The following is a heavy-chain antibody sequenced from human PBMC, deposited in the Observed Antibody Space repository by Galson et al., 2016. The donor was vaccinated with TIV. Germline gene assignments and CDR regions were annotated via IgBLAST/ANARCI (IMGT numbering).Heavy chain of an antibody. D-gene: IGHD2-21*02. Sequence: SLRLSCAASGFSFSTYGMHWVRQAPGKGLEWLAAIWYDGSHTYYGGSVKGRFTISRDNSKNTLYLQMNSLRAEDTAVYYCARMYCGADCSVGSFAVWGQGTKVTVSS. J-gene: IGHJ3*01. V-gene: IGHV3-33*01. CDR3: ARMYCGADCSVGSFAV. CDR1: GFSFSTYG. CDR2: IWYDGSHT.